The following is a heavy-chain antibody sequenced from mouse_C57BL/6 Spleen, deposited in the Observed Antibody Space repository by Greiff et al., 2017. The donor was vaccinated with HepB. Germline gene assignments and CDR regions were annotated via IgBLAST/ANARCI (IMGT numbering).Heavy chain of an antibody. V-gene: IGHV1-82*01. CDR3: ARASYDGYYGYYFDY. D-gene: IGHD2-3*01. CDR1: GYAFSSSW. Sequence: VQLQQSGPELVKPGASVKISCKASGYAFSSSWMNWVKQRPGKGLEWIGRIYPGDGDTNYNGKFKGKATLTADKSSSTAYMQLSSLTSEDSAVYFCARASYDGYYGYYFDYWGQGTTLTVSS. J-gene: IGHJ2*01. CDR2: IYPGDGDT.